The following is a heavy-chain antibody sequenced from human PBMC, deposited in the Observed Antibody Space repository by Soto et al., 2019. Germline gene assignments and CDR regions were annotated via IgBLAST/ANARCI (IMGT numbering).Heavy chain of an antibody. CDR1: GFTFSDYY. CDR2: ISSSGNSI. CDR3: ARRAAAGRSCDY. D-gene: IGHD6-13*01. J-gene: IGHJ4*02. V-gene: IGHV3-11*01. Sequence: GESKRLSYTASGFTFSDYYMTWIRQAPGKGLEWVSYISSSGNSIYYADSVRGRFTVSRDNAKSSLFLQMNSLRAEDTAVYYCARRAAAGRSCDYWGLGTLVSVSA.